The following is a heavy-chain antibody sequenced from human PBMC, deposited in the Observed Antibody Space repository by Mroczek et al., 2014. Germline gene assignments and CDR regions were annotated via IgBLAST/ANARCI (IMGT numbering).Heavy chain of an antibody. D-gene: IGHD5-24*01. V-gene: IGHV4-59*01. J-gene: IGHJ4*02. CDR3: ARVSTGDGYNMGHNAYYFDY. CDR2: IYYSGST. CDR1: GGSISSYY. Sequence: QVQLQESGPGLVKPSETLSLTCTVSGGSISSYYWSWIRQPPGKGLEWIGYIYYSGSTNYNPSLKSRVTISVDTSKNQFSLKLSSVTAADTAVYYCARVSTGDGYNMGHNAYYFDYWGQGTLVTVSS.